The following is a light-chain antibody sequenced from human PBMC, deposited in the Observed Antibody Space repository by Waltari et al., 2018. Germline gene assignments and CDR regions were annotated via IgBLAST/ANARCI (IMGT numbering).Light chain of an antibody. CDR3: SSYTGRSISVV. V-gene: IGLV2-14*03. CDR1: SSDVGRYNS. CDR2: DVT. J-gene: IGLJ2*01. Sequence: QSALTQPASVSGSPGQSITISCTGTSSDVGRYNSVPWYQQHPGKAPKLMIYDVTSRPSGVSPRFSGSKSDNTASLTISGLQAEDEADYYCSSYTGRSISVVFGGGTKLTVL.